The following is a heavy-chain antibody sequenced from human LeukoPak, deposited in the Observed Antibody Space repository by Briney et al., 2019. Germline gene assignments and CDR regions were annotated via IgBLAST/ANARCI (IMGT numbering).Heavy chain of an antibody. Sequence: GRSLRLPCAASGFTFSSYGMHWVRQAPGKGLEWVAVISYDGSNKYYADSVKGRFTISRDNSKNTLYLQMNGLRAEDTAVYYCAKGELPFDYWGQGTLVTVSS. CDR2: ISYDGSNK. CDR1: GFTFSSYG. J-gene: IGHJ4*02. D-gene: IGHD1-26*01. V-gene: IGHV3-30*18. CDR3: AKGELPFDY.